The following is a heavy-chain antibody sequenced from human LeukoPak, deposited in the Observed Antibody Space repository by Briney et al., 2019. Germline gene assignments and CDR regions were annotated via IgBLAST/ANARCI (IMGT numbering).Heavy chain of an antibody. J-gene: IGHJ4*02. CDR3: ARGTPTTRDFDY. CDR1: GFTFSSYS. Sequence: GGSLRLSCAASGFTFSSYSMNWVRQAPGKGLEWVSFISSSSNYIYYADSVKGRFTISRDNAKNSLLLQMNSLRAEDTAVYYCARGTPTTRDFDYWGQGTLVTVSS. CDR2: ISSSSNYI. V-gene: IGHV3-21*01. D-gene: IGHD4-11*01.